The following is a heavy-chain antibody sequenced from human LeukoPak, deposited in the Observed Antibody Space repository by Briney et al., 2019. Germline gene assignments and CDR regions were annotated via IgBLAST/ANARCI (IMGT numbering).Heavy chain of an antibody. V-gene: IGHV4-59*08. CDR3: ATTIIAAAGTTGGYYFDN. CDR2: IYYSGST. D-gene: IGHD6-13*01. CDR1: GGSISSYY. J-gene: IGHJ4*02. Sequence: KSSETLSLTCTVSGGSISSYYWSWIRQPPGKGLEWIGYIYYSGSTNYNPSPKSLVTLSAETSKNQFSLKVSSVTAADTGVYYCATTIIAAAGTTGGYYFDNWGQGTLVTVSS.